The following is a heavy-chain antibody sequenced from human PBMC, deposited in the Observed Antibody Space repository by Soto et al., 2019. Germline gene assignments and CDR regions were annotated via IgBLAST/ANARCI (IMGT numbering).Heavy chain of an antibody. CDR3: ARGQDHSSGWYEGDDAFDI. V-gene: IGHV1-8*01. J-gene: IGHJ3*02. D-gene: IGHD6-19*01. CDR1: GYTFTSYD. CDR2: MNPNSGNT. Sequence: GASVKVSCKASGYTFTSYDINWVRQATRQGLEWMGWMNPNSGNTGYAQKFQGRVTMTRNTSISTAYMELSSLRSEDTAVYYCARGQDHSSGWYEGDDAFDIWGQGTMVTVS.